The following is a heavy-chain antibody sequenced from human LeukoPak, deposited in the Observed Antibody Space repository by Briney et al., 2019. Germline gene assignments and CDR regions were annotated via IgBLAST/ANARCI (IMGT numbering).Heavy chain of an antibody. CDR2: IYTSGST. CDR1: GGSISSGSYY. J-gene: IGHJ6*02. V-gene: IGHV4-61*02. D-gene: IGHD6-13*01. Sequence: SRTLSLTCTVSGGSISSGSYYWSWIRQPAGKGLEWIGRIYTSGSTNYNPSLKSRVTISVDTSKNQFSLKLSSVTAADTAVYYCATRYSSSWDYYYYYYGMDVWGQGTTVTVSS. CDR3: ATRYSSSWDYYYYYYGMDV.